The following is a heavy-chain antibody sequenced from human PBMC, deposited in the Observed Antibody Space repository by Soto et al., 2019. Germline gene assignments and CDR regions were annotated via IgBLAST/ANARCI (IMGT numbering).Heavy chain of an antibody. J-gene: IGHJ4*02. CDR3: AREPLT. V-gene: IGHV4-31*03. CDR1: GGSISSGGYY. CDR2: SYYSGST. Sequence: QVQLQESGPGLVKPSQTLSLTCTVSGGSISSGGYYWSWIRQHPGKGMEWIGYSYYSGSTYYIPSLTSRFTISVDTPKTQFSLKLSSVTPADTPVYYCAREPLTWGQGTLVTVSS.